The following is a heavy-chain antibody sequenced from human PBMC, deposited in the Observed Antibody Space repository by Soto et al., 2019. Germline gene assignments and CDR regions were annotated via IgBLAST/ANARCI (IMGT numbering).Heavy chain of an antibody. CDR3: ARPQYCSSASCYTGSGSPSTNTFYYGMDV. Sequence: ASVKVSCKASGYTFTNYYMHWVRQAPGQGLEWMGIINPSGGSTSYSQIFQGRLTMTWDTSTSTVYMDLSGLRSEDTAVYYCARPQYCSSASCYTGSGSPSTNTFYYGMDVWGQGTTVTAP. V-gene: IGHV1-46*01. CDR1: GYTFTNYY. D-gene: IGHD2-2*02. J-gene: IGHJ6*02. CDR2: INPSGGST.